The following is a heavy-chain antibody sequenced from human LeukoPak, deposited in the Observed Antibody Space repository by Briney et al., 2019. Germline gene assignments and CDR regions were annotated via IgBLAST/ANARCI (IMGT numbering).Heavy chain of an antibody. D-gene: IGHD6-13*01. J-gene: IGHJ4*02. CDR3: ARDLKTYSSSSW. CDR1: GFTFSSYG. CDR2: IRYDGSNK. Sequence: GGSLRLSCAASGFTFSSYGMHWVRQAPGKGLEWVAFIRYDGSNKYYADSVKGRFTISRDNAKNSLYLQMDSLRAEDTAVYYCARDLKTYSSSSWWGQGTLVTVSS. V-gene: IGHV3-30*02.